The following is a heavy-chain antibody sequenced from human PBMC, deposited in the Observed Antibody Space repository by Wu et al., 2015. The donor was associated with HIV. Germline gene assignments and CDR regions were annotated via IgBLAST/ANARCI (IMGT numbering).Heavy chain of an antibody. CDR2: IIPVFGTP. D-gene: IGHD5-18*01. J-gene: IGHJ4*02. Sequence: QVQLVQSGAEVKKPGSSVKVSCKSSGGTFNNYAIIWVRQAPGQGLEWMGGIIPVFGTPNYAQKFQGRVAITTDESTRTAYMEFTSLRPEDTALYYCAGGGGRTAMDPFDFWGQGTLVTVSS. CDR3: AGGGGRTAMDPFDF. V-gene: IGHV1-69*05. CDR1: GGTFNNYA.